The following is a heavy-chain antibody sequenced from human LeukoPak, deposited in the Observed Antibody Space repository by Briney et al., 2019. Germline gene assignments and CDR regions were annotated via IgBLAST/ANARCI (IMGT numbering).Heavy chain of an antibody. CDR3: AKRYTSDWYLFDY. Sequence: GGSLRLSCAASGFTFSSYSMSWVRQAPGKGLEWVSASGTGGTTYYADSVKGRLTVSRDNSKNTLYLQMNSLRAEDTAVYFCAKRYTSDWYLFDYWGQGTLVTVSS. CDR2: SGTGGTT. CDR1: GFTFSSYS. D-gene: IGHD6-19*01. J-gene: IGHJ4*02. V-gene: IGHV3-23*01.